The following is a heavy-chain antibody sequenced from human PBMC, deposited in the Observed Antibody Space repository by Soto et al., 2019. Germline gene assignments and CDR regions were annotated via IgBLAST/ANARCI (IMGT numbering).Heavy chain of an antibody. CDR2: ISPILGTI. CDR1: GGTFSNFI. V-gene: IGHV1-69*08. CDR3: ARGAYDPPYYYFYMDV. Sequence: QVQLVQSGAEVKKPGSSVRVSCKASGGTFSNFILTWVRQAPGQGLEWMGRISPILGTITYAQKFKGRVTITADKSSSTAYMELGSLRSEDTAVYYCARGAYDPPYYYFYMDVWGKGTTVTVSS. D-gene: IGHD5-12*01. J-gene: IGHJ6*03.